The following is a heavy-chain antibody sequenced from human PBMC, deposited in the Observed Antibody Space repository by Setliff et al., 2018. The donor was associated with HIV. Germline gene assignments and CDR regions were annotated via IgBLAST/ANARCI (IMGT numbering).Heavy chain of an antibody. Sequence: ASVKVSCKSSGYTFTSYTVHWVRQAPGQRLEWMGRINAGNGHTKYSQRFQGRVTITRDTSASTAYMELRSLRSDDTAVYYCAREGYSVDAFDIWGQGTMVTVSS. CDR3: AREGYSVDAFDI. CDR2: INAGNGHT. J-gene: IGHJ3*02. V-gene: IGHV1-3*01. CDR1: GYTFTSYT. D-gene: IGHD4-4*01.